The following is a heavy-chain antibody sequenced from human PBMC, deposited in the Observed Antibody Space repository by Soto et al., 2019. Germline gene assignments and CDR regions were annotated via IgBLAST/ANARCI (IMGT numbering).Heavy chain of an antibody. Sequence: QVQLVQSGAEVKKPGSSVKVSCKASGGTFSTYAISWVRQAPGQGLEWMGGIIPIFGTANYAQKFQGRVTITADESTSTAYMELSSMRSEDTAVYYCAKEAVAGRVVDAFDIWGQGTMVTVSS. CDR2: IIPIFGTA. D-gene: IGHD6-19*01. J-gene: IGHJ3*02. CDR3: AKEAVAGRVVDAFDI. V-gene: IGHV1-69*12. CDR1: GGTFSTYA.